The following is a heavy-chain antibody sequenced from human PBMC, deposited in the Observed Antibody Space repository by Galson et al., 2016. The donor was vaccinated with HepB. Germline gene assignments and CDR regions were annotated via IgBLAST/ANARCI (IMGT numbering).Heavy chain of an antibody. CDR2: INEDGDVK. CDR1: GFTFRNRR. J-gene: IGHJ6*03. V-gene: IGHV3-7*01. Sequence: SLRLSCAASGFTFRNRRMNWVRQAPGKGLEWVARINEDGDVKYHADSVKGRFTISRDNAENSLHLQMDSLRAEDTAVYYCASLYWGMDVWGKGTSVTVSS. CDR3: ASLYWGMDV. D-gene: IGHD3-16*01.